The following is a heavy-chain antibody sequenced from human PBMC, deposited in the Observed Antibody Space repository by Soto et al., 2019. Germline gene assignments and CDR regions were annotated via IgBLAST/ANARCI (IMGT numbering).Heavy chain of an antibody. V-gene: IGHV4-59*01. CDR2: VYNSGST. CDR1: GGSISSNY. Sequence: QVQLQESGPGLVKASETLPLTCTVSGGSISSNYWTWIRQPPGKGLEWIGYVYNSGSTNYNPSLKSRVTISEDTSKSQFSLKLNSMTAADTAVYYCARYRREAVAGYTLDNWGQGILVTVSS. J-gene: IGHJ4*02. D-gene: IGHD6-13*01. CDR3: ARYRREAVAGYTLDN.